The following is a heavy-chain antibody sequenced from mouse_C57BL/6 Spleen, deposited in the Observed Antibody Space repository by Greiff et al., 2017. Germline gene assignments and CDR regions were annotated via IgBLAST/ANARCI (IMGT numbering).Heavy chain of an antibody. D-gene: IGHD4-1*01. CDR3: ARWELGQGY. Sequence: QVQLQQSGAELARPGASVKLSCKASGYTFTSYGISWVKQRTGQGLEWIGEIYPRSGNTYYNEKFKGKATLTADKSSSTVYMELRSLTSEDSAVYFCARWELGQGYWGQGTTLTVSS. J-gene: IGHJ2*01. CDR2: IYPRSGNT. V-gene: IGHV1-81*01. CDR1: GYTFTSYG.